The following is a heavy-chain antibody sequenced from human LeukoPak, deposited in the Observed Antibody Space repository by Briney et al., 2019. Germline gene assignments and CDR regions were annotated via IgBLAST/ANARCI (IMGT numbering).Heavy chain of an antibody. CDR1: VGSISSYY. CDR3: ASSVRYYDEDAFDI. D-gene: IGHD3-22*01. CDR2: IHYSGST. V-gene: IGHV4-59*01. Sequence: SETLSLTCTVSVGSISSYYWSWIRQPPGKGLEWIGYIHYSGSTNFNPSLKSRVTISEDTSKTQFSLQLSSVTAADTAVYYCASSVRYYDEDAFDIWGQGTMVTVSS. J-gene: IGHJ3*02.